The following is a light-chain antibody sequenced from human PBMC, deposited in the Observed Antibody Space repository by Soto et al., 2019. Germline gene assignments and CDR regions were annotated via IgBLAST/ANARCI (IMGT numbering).Light chain of an antibody. CDR1: HSVSSN. Sequence: EIVMTQSPATLSVSPGERATISCRASHSVSSNLAWYQQKPGQAPRLLIYGASTRATGIPARFSGSGSGTDFTLTISSLQYEDFAVYYCQQFNNWPTLTFGGGTKVEIK. V-gene: IGKV3-15*01. J-gene: IGKJ4*01. CDR3: QQFNNWPTLT. CDR2: GAS.